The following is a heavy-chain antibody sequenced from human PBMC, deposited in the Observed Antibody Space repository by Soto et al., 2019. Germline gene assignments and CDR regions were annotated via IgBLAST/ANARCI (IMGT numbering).Heavy chain of an antibody. Sequence: QVQLVQSGAEVRKPGASVKVSCWASGYRFTGYYIHWVRQAPGQGLEWMGWVKPKNGDTEDALKFRGRVTLTGDTSISTAYMELYRLRSDDTAVYYCARGLTKSSGRGGIFDFWGQATLVTASS. V-gene: IGHV1-2*02. J-gene: IGHJ4*02. CDR1: GYRFTGYY. CDR3: ARGLTKSSGRGGIFDF. D-gene: IGHD3-22*01. CDR2: VKPKNGDT.